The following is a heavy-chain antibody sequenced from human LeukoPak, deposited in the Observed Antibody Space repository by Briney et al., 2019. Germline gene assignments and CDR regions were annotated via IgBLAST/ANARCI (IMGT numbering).Heavy chain of an antibody. V-gene: IGHV3-66*02. Sequence: PGGSLRLSCAASGFTVGNNYMSWVRQAPGKGLEWVSVIYSDGSTYYADSVKARFTISRDNSKNTLYLQMNSLRADDTAVYYCARDPGGGPIHGYWGQGTLVTVSS. J-gene: IGHJ4*02. CDR1: GFTVGNNY. CDR3: ARDPGGGPIHGY. D-gene: IGHD2-21*01. CDR2: IYSDGST.